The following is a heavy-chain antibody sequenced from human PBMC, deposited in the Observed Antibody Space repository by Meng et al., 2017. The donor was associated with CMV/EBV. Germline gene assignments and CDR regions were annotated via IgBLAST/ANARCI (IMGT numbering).Heavy chain of an antibody. Sequence: GESLKISCAASGFTFSSYAMSWVRQAPGKELEWVSAISGSGGSTYYADSVKGRFTISRDNSKNTLYLQMNSLRAEDTAVYYCAKWGHSGYDPWGQGTLVTVSS. V-gene: IGHV3-23*01. CDR1: GFTFSSYA. D-gene: IGHD5-12*01. CDR3: AKWGHSGYDP. J-gene: IGHJ5*02. CDR2: ISGSGGST.